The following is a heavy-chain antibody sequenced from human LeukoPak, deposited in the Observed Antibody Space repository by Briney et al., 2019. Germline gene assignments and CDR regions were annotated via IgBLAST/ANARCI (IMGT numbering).Heavy chain of an antibody. J-gene: IGHJ5*02. CDR1: GGSISSGDYY. CDR3: ARGHGSGLEWLLSWFDP. CDR2: IYYSGST. V-gene: IGHV4-30-4*08. D-gene: IGHD3-3*01. Sequence: SQTLSLTCTVSGGSISSGDYYWGWIRQPPGKGLEWIGYIYYSGSTYYNPSLKSRVTISVDTSKNQFSLKLSSVTAADTAVYYCARGHGSGLEWLLSWFDPWGQGTLVTVSS.